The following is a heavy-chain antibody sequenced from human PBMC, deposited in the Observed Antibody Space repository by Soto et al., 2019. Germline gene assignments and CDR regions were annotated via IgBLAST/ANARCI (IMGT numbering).Heavy chain of an antibody. Sequence: QVQLVESGGGVVQPGRSLRLSCAASGFTFSSYGMHWVRQAPGKGLEWVAVISYDGSNKYYADSVKGRFTISRDNSKNTLYLQMNSLKAEDRAVYYCAKDLRDFGDYVWGGVYYYYGMDVWGQGTTVTVSS. CDR3: AKDLRDFGDYVWGGVYYYYGMDV. J-gene: IGHJ6*02. CDR2: ISYDGSNK. CDR1: GFTFSSYG. V-gene: IGHV3-30*18. D-gene: IGHD3-16*01.